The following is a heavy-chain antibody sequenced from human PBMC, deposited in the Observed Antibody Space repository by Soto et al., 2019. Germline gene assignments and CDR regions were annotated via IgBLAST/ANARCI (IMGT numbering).Heavy chain of an antibody. CDR3: ARLNWNYRGYFDY. D-gene: IGHD1-7*01. CDR1: GYRFSSYW. Sequence: GESLKISCQGSGYRFSSYWIGWVRQMPGKGLEWMGSIYPGDSEIRYSPSFQGQVSISVDKSVDAAYLQWSSLRASDTAMYYCARLNWNYRGYFDYWGQGTLVTV. J-gene: IGHJ4*02. CDR2: IYPGDSEI. V-gene: IGHV5-51*01.